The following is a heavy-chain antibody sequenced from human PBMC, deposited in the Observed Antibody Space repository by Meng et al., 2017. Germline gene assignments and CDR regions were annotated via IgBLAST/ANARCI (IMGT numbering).Heavy chain of an antibody. CDR1: GGSISSYY. Sequence: SETLSLTCTVSGGSISSYYWSWIRQLPGKGLEWIGYIYYSGSTNYNPSLKSRVTIPVDTSKNQFSLKLSSVTAADTAVYYCARGGNRPFDYWGQGTLVTVSS. D-gene: IGHD1-14*01. CDR2: IYYSGST. V-gene: IGHV4-59*01. J-gene: IGHJ4*02. CDR3: ARGGNRPFDY.